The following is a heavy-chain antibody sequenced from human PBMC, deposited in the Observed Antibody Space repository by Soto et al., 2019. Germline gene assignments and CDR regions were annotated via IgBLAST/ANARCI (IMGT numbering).Heavy chain of an antibody. CDR3: ARDVGITIFGGPPSYYYGMDV. D-gene: IGHD3-3*01. Sequence: GASVKVSCKASGGTFSSYAISWVRQAPGQGLEWMGGIIPIFGTANYAQKFQGRVTITADESTGTAYMELSSLRSEDTAVYYCARDVGITIFGGPPSYYYGMDVWGQGTTVTVSS. J-gene: IGHJ6*02. V-gene: IGHV1-69*13. CDR1: GGTFSSYA. CDR2: IIPIFGTA.